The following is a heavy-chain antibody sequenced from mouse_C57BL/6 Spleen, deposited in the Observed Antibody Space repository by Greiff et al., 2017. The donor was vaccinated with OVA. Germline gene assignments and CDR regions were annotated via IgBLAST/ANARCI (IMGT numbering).Heavy chain of an antibody. CDR2: IYPGDGDT. V-gene: IGHV1-82*01. D-gene: IGHD1-1*01. J-gene: IGHJ2*01. CDR3: ARGGYDYYGFDY. CDR1: GYAFSSSW. Sequence: QVQLQQSGPELVKPGASVKISCKASGYAFSSSWMNWVKQRPGKGLEWIGRIYPGDGDTNYNGKFKGKATLTADKSSSTAYMQLSSLTSEDSAVYVCARGGYDYYGFDYWGQGTTLTVSS.